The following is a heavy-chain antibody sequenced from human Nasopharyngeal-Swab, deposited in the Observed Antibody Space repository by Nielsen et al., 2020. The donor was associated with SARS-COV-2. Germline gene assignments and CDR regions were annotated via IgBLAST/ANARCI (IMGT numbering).Heavy chain of an antibody. CDR1: GFTLSEHY. Sequence: GESLKISCAASGFTLSEHYMDWVRQAPGKGLEWVGRSRNEAHSFTTEYAASVKGRFTISRDDSENSLYLQMNSLKIEDTAVYYRVRADISGYFDYWGQGTLVTVSS. CDR3: VRADISGYFDY. D-gene: IGHD3-22*01. J-gene: IGHJ4*02. V-gene: IGHV3-72*01. CDR2: SRNEAHSFTT.